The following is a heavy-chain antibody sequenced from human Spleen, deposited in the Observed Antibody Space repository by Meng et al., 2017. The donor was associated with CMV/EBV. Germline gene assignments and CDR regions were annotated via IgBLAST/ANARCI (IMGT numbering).Heavy chain of an antibody. CDR2: INPNSGYT. D-gene: IGHD3-22*01. CDR1: GYTFTAYY. CDR3: ARGKRFSSGRDHYYGMDV. V-gene: IGHV1-8*02. J-gene: IGHJ6*02. Sequence: ASVKVSCKASGYTFTAYYIHWVRQAPGQGLEWMGWINPNSGYTAYAQKFQGRVTMTRDTSTSTVYMELSSLRSEDTAVYYCARGKRFSSGRDHYYGMDVWGQGTTVTVSS.